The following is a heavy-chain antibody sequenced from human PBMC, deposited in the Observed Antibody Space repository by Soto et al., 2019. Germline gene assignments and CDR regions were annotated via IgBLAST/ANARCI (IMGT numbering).Heavy chain of an antibody. CDR1: GGSISSYY. CDR2: IYYSGST. J-gene: IGHJ6*02. V-gene: IGHV4-59*01. Sequence: KASETLSLTCTVSGGSISSYYWSWIRQPPGKGLEWIGYIYYSGSTNYNPSLKSRVTISVDTSKNQFSLKLSSVTAADTAVYYCARVQLRTTPKNYYYYGMDVWGQGTTVTVSS. D-gene: IGHD1-1*01. CDR3: ARVQLRTTPKNYYYYGMDV.